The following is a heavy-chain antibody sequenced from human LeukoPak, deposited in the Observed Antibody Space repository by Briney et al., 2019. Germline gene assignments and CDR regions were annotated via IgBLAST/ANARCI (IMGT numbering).Heavy chain of an antibody. V-gene: IGHV3-30*02. D-gene: IGHD3-10*01. Sequence: PGGSLRLSCAASGFNFTTYGMHWVRQAPGKGLEWVAFIRYDGSKIYYADSVKGRFTIARDISKNTVSLQMNGLRAEDTAVYYCAKDPRHGSGTYSYYYYFYYMDVWGKGTTVTIS. J-gene: IGHJ6*03. CDR2: IRYDGSKI. CDR1: GFNFTTYG. CDR3: AKDPRHGSGTYSYYYYFYYMDV.